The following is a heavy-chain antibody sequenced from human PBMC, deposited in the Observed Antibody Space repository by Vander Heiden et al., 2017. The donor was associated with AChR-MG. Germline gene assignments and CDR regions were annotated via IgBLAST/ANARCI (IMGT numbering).Heavy chain of an antibody. CDR2: ISYEGSKI. J-gene: IGHJ4*02. V-gene: IGHV3-30*18. CDR3: AKDTQPYRENSGYFVDN. D-gene: IGHD3-22*01. CDR1: GFTFSAYV. Sequence: QVQLVESGGGVVQPGRSLRLSFPASGFTFSAYVMHWGRKAQGKGLERVAIISYEGSKIHYADSVKGPFTIARDNSKNMLDLEMSSLRTEDTAVYYCAKDTQPYRENSGYFVDNWGQGTLVTVSS.